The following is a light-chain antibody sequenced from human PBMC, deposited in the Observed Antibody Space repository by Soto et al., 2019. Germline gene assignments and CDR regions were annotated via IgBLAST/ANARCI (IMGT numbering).Light chain of an antibody. Sequence: QSVLTQPPSASETPGQRVTISCSGSSSNIGSNTVNWYQQLPGTAPKLLIYSNNQRPSGVPDRFSGSKSGTSASLAISGLQSEDEADYYCAAWDGSLNGPCYVFGTGTKVTVL. CDR2: SNN. J-gene: IGLJ1*01. V-gene: IGLV1-44*01. CDR3: AAWDGSLNGPCYV. CDR1: SSNIGSNT.